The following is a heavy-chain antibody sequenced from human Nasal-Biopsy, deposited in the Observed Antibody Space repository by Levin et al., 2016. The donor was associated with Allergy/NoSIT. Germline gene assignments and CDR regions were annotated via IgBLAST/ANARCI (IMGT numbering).Heavy chain of an antibody. J-gene: IGHJ3*01. CDR2: FDPQNSEI. V-gene: IGHV1-24*01. CDR3: CDAWGGMS. CDR1: GYTLRESF. Sequence: ASVKVSCKVAGYTLRESFIHWVRQAPGKGLEWMGGFDPQNSEIIYAQKFQGRVSMTEDSSADTAYMELNSLISDDTAVLFLCDAWGGMSWGQGTLVTVSS. D-gene: IGHD3-3*01.